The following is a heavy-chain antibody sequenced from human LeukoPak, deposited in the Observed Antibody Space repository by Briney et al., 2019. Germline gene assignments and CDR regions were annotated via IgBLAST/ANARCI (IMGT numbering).Heavy chain of an antibody. J-gene: IGHJ4*02. CDR2: ISASGGSA. CDR1: GFPFSTYV. V-gene: IGHV3-23*01. D-gene: IGHD1-26*01. CDR3: AKVGDGGKHLSFFDY. Sequence: GGSLRLSCAASGFPFSTYVMSWVRQAPGKGLEWVSDISASGGSAHHADSVKGRFTFSRDNSTNTLYLQMNSLRAEDTAVYHCAKVGDGGKHLSFFDYWGQGALVTVSS.